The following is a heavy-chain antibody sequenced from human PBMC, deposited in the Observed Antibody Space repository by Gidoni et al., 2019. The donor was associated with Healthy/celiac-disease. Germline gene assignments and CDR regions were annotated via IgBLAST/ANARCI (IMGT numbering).Heavy chain of an antibody. Sequence: QVQLVQSGAEVKKPGASVKVSCKASGYTFTSYAMHLVRQAPGQRLEWMGWINAGNGNTKYSQKFQGRVTITRDTSASTAYMELSSLRSEDTAVYYCAAGDCSSTSCYVGYYYYGMDVWGQGTTVTVSS. D-gene: IGHD2-2*01. J-gene: IGHJ6*02. CDR3: AAGDCSSTSCYVGYYYYGMDV. CDR1: GYTFTSYA. V-gene: IGHV1-3*01. CDR2: INAGNGNT.